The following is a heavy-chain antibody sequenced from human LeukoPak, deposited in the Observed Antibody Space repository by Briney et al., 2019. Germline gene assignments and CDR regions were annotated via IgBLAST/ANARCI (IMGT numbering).Heavy chain of an antibody. Sequence: PSQTLSLTCTVSVGSISSGSYYWSWIRQPAGKGLEWIGRIYTSGSTNYNPSLKSRVTISVDTSKNQFSLKLSSVTAADAAVYYCARAPFQTMIVVVENAFDIWGQGTMVTVSS. CDR3: ARAPFQTMIVVVENAFDI. D-gene: IGHD3-22*01. CDR2: IYTSGST. J-gene: IGHJ3*02. CDR1: VGSISSGSYY. V-gene: IGHV4-61*02.